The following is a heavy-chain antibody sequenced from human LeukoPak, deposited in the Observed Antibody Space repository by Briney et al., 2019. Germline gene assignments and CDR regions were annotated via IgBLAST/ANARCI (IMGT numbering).Heavy chain of an antibody. V-gene: IGHV4-34*01. CDR1: GGSFSGYY. J-gene: IGHJ4*02. D-gene: IGHD6-13*01. CDR3: ARVRRAAAGIFDY. CDR2: INHSGST. Sequence: LETLSLTCAVYGGSFSGYYWSWIRQPPGKGLEWIGEINHSGSTNYNPSLKSRVTISVDTSKNQFSLKLSSVTAADTAVYYCARVRRAAAGIFDYWGQGALVTVSS.